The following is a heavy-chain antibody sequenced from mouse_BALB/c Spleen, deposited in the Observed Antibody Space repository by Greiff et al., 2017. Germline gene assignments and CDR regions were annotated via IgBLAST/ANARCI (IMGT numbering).Heavy chain of an antibody. Sequence: DVMLVESGGGLVQPGGSRKLSCAASGFTFSSFGMHWVRQAPEKGLEWVAYISSGSSTIYYADTVKGRFTISRDNPKNTLFLQMTSLRSEDTAMYYCARKWLTGNGYYAMDYWGQGTSVTVSS. CDR1: GFTFSSFG. D-gene: IGHD4-1*01. V-gene: IGHV5-17*02. CDR2: ISSGSSTI. CDR3: ARKWLTGNGYYAMDY. J-gene: IGHJ4*01.